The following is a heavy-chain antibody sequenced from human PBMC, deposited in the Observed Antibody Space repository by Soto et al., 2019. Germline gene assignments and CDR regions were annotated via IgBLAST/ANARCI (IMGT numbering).Heavy chain of an antibody. Sequence: GGSLRLSCAASGFTFSSYGMHWVRQAPGKGLEWVAVIWYDGSNKYYADSVKGRFTISRDNSKNTLYLQMNSLRAEDTAVYYCARDGVGPAPKPFDYWGQGTLVTVSS. J-gene: IGHJ4*02. CDR2: IWYDGSNK. CDR1: GFTFSSYG. V-gene: IGHV3-33*01. CDR3: ARDGVGPAPKPFDY.